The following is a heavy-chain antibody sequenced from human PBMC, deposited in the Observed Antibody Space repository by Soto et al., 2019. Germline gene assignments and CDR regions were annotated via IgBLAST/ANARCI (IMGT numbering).Heavy chain of an antibody. J-gene: IGHJ5*02. D-gene: IGHD2-15*01. Sequence: QVQLVESGGGVVQPGRSPRLSCAASGFTFSNFDMHWVRQAPGKGLEWVAAISSDGGDKYYSHSVKDRFTVSRDNSRNTLFLQMNSLRVEDTAVYYCVKGSDVARQELDRWGQGILVTVSS. CDR3: VKGSDVARQELDR. CDR2: ISSDGGDK. CDR1: GFTFSNFD. V-gene: IGHV3-30*18.